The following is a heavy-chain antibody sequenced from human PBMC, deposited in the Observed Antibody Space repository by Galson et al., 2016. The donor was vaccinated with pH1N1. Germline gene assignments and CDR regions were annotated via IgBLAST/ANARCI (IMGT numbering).Heavy chain of an antibody. CDR3: ATGLLAAAGRFDY. D-gene: IGHD6-13*01. V-gene: IGHV3-30*04. J-gene: IGHJ4*02. CDR1: GFTFSRHA. CDR2: ISYDGSNK. Sequence: SLRLSCAASGFTFSRHAMHWVRQAPGKGLEWVAVISYDGSNKYYADSVKGRFTISRDNSKNTLYLQMNSLRAEDTAVYYCATGLLAAAGRFDYWGQGTLVTVSS.